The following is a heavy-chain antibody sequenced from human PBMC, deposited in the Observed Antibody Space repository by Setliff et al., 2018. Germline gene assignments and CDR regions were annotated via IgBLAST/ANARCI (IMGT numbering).Heavy chain of an antibody. J-gene: IGHJ4*02. V-gene: IGHV4-30-4*08. CDR1: GESFSNNY. Sequence: PSETLSLTCSVYGESFSNNYWSWIRQTPGKGLEYIGHISHGVSTSYSPSLKSRLSISADTSKNQFSLKLTSVTAADTAVYYCARTPCTTTSCFYFHYWGQGTLVTVSS. CDR2: ISHGVST. CDR3: ARTPCTTTSCFYFHY. D-gene: IGHD2-2*01.